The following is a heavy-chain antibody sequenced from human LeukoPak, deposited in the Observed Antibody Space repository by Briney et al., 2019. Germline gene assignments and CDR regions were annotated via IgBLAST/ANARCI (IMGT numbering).Heavy chain of an antibody. D-gene: IGHD2-15*01. V-gene: IGHV3-30-3*01. CDR1: GFTFDSYA. CDR3: ARAYCTGGSCLYYYYYGMDV. Sequence: GGSLRLSCAASGFTFDSYAMHWVRQAPGKGLEWVAVISYGGDDGSNIYYADFVKGRFTISRDNSKSTLYLQMNSLRPEDTAVYYCARAYCTGGSCLYYYYYGMDVWGQGTTVTVSS. CDR2: ISYGGDDGSNI. J-gene: IGHJ6*02.